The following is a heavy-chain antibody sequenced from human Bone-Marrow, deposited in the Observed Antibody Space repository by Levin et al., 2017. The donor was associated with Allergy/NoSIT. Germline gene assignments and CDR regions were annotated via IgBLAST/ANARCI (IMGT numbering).Heavy chain of an antibody. Sequence: ASVKVSCKASGYTFTGYYMHWVRQAPGQGLEWMGWINPNSGGTNYAQKFQGRVTMTRDTSISTAYMELSRLRSDDTAVYYCARAILLRFYMDVWGQGTTVTVSS. V-gene: IGHV1-2*02. CDR3: ARAILLRFYMDV. J-gene: IGHJ6*02. CDR2: INPNSGGT. CDR1: GYTFTGYY. D-gene: IGHD3-3*01.